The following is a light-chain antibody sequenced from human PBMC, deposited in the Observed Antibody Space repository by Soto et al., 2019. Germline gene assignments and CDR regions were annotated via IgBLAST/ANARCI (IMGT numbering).Light chain of an antibody. V-gene: IGLV2-8*01. CDR1: SSDVGGYNY. J-gene: IGLJ1*01. Sequence: QSALTQPPSASGSPGQSVTISCTGTSSDVGGYNYVSWYQQHPGKAPKFIIYEVSKRPSGVPDRFSGSKSGNTASLTVSGLQAEYEADYYCSSYAGSNLYVFGTGTKLTVL. CDR3: SSYAGSNLYV. CDR2: EVS.